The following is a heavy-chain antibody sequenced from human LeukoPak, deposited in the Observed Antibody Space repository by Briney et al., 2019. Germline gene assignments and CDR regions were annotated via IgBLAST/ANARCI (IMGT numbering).Heavy chain of an antibody. D-gene: IGHD1-1*01. V-gene: IGHV1-3*01. CDR1: GYTFTTYA. CDR3: ARPDTTEGSPFDY. J-gene: IGHJ4*02. Sequence: ASVKVSCKASGYTFTTYAMHWVRQAPGQRLEWMAWINVATGDTQSSQTFQGRVTISRDTSASTVYMELTSLRSEDTAVYYRARPDTTEGSPFDYWGQGTLVTVSS. CDR2: INVATGDT.